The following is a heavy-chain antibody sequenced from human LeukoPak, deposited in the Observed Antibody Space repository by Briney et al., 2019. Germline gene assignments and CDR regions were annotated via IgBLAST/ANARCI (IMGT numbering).Heavy chain of an antibody. Sequence: GGSLRLSCADSGFTFTANWMTWVRQAPGKGLEWVANINENGLVKYYVDSVKGRFTVSRDNTKNSLYLEMSGLRVEDTAVYYCARVGRNGWDFDHWGQGTLVTVSS. J-gene: IGHJ4*02. CDR3: ARVGRNGWDFDH. D-gene: IGHD6-19*01. CDR2: INENGLVK. CDR1: GFTFTANW. V-gene: IGHV3-7*01.